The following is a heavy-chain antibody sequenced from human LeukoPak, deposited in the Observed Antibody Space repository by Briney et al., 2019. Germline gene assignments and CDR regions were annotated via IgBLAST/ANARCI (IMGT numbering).Heavy chain of an antibody. V-gene: IGHV1-18*01. D-gene: IGHD1-1*01. CDR2: ISTYDGKT. Sequence: VSVKVSCKPFGYAFTSHGFTWVRQAPGQGLEWMGWISTYDGKTDYAQNFQGRVTMTIDASTSTAYMEVRSLRSDDTAVYYCARVSGTWGYFYMDVWAKGSTVTVSS. CDR3: ARVSGTWGYFYMDV. CDR1: GYAFTSHG. J-gene: IGHJ6*03.